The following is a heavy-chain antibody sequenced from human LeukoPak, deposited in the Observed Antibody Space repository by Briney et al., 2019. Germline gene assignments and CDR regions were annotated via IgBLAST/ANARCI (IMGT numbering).Heavy chain of an antibody. CDR1: GFTFSSYG. CDR2: ISGSGGST. Sequence: PGGSLRLSCAASGFTFSSYGMSWVRQAPGKGLEWVSAISGSGGSTYYADSVKGRFTISRDNSKNTLYLQMNSLRAEDTAVYYCAKSTRYYYYMDVWGKGTTVTISS. CDR3: AKSTRYYYYMDV. J-gene: IGHJ6*03. V-gene: IGHV3-23*01.